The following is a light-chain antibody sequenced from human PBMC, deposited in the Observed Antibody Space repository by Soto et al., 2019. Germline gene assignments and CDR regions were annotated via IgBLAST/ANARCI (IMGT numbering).Light chain of an antibody. V-gene: IGKV3-20*01. CDR2: GAS. CDR1: QSVDSSF. CDR3: QQYVSPVT. Sequence: EIVLTQSPGSLSLSPGERATLSCRASQSVDSSFFAWYQQKPGQAPRLLIYGASNRATGIPDRFSGSGSGTDFTLTISRLEPEDLAVYYCQQYVSPVTFGQGTKVEIK. J-gene: IGKJ1*01.